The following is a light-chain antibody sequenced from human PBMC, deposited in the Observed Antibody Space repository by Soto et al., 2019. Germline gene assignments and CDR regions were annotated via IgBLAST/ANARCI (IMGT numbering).Light chain of an antibody. J-gene: IGKJ3*01. Sequence: EIVLTQSPGTLSLSPGERATFSCRASQSVSNNYLAWYQQKPGQAPSLLIYGASSRATGIPDRFSGSGSGTDFTLTISRLEPEDFAVYYCQQYGNAPFTFGPGTKVDTK. CDR3: QQYGNAPFT. CDR1: QSVSNNY. CDR2: GAS. V-gene: IGKV3-20*01.